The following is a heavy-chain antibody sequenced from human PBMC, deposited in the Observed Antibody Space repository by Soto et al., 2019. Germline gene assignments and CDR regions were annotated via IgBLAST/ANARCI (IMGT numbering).Heavy chain of an antibody. CDR2: ISAYNGNT. CDR3: ARDYDYIWGSYRPRPDFDY. CDR1: GYTFTSYG. V-gene: IGHV1-18*01. J-gene: IGHJ4*02. D-gene: IGHD3-16*02. Sequence: QVQLVQSGAEVKKPGASVKVSCKASGYTFTSYGISWVRQAPGQGLEWMGWISAYNGNTNYAQKLQGRVTMTTDTSTGTDYMEVRSLRSDDTAVYYCARDYDYIWGSYRPRPDFDYWGQGTLVTVSS.